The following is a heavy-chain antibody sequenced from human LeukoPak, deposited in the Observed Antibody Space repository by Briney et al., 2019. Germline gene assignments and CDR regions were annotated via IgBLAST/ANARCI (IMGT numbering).Heavy chain of an antibody. D-gene: IGHD3-22*01. CDR3: ASSIVAGLFDY. J-gene: IGHJ4*02. CDR2: INPSGGST. V-gene: IGHV1-46*01. CDR1: GYTFTSYY. Sequence: ASVKVSCKASGYTFTSYYMHWVRQAPGQGLEWMGIINPSGGSTSYAQKFQGRVTMTRDTSTSTVYMELSSLRSEDTAAYYCASSIVAGLFDYWGQGTLVTVSS.